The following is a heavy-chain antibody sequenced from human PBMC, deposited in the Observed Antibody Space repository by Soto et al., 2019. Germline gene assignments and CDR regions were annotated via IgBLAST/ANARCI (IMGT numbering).Heavy chain of an antibody. CDR3: ARDGTRRAARPHYYDCGVDV. V-gene: IGHV1-18*01. CDR1: GYTFTSYG. CDR2: ISAYNGNT. D-gene: IGHD6-6*01. J-gene: IGHJ6*02. Sequence: ASVKVSCKASGYTFTSYGISWVRQAPGQGLEWMGWISAYNGNTNYAQKLQGRVAMTTDTSTSTAYMGLRSLRSDDTAVYYCARDGTRRAARPHYYDCGVDVWVQGSTVTVP.